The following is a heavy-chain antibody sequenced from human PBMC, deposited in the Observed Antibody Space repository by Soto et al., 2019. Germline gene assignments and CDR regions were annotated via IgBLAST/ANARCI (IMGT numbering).Heavy chain of an antibody. D-gene: IGHD4-17*01. CDR3: ARELYGDYVDWFDP. J-gene: IGHJ5*02. CDR2: LIPILGIA. V-gene: IGHV1-69*08. Sequence: QVQLVQSGAEVKKPGSSVKVSCKASGGTFSSYTISWVRQAPGQGLEWMGRLIPILGIANYAQKVQGRVTITADKWTSTAYIELSSLRSEDTAVYYCARELYGDYVDWFDPWGQGTLVTVS. CDR1: GGTFSSYT.